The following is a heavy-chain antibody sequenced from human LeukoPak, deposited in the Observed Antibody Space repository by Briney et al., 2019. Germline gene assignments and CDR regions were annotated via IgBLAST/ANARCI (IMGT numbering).Heavy chain of an antibody. V-gene: IGHV4-4*07. CDR1: GGSISSYY. CDR2: IYTSGST. D-gene: IGHD6-25*01. J-gene: IGHJ5*02. Sequence: SETLSLTCTVSGGSISSYYWSWIRQPAGKGRGWIGRIYTSGSTNYNPSLKSRVTMSVDTSKNQFSLKLSPVTAADTAVYYCARDQRTWFDPWGQGSLVTVSP. CDR3: ARDQRTWFDP.